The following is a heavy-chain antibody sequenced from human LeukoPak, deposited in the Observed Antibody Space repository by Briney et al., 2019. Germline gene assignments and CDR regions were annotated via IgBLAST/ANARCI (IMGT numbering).Heavy chain of an antibody. CDR2: IYPGDSDT. V-gene: IGHV5-51*01. J-gene: IGHJ2*01. Sequence: GESLKISCKGSGYSFTSYWLGRVRQMPGKGLEWMGIIYPGDSDTRYSPSFQGQVTISADKSISTAYLQWSSLKASDTALYYCARRLREFHLRRLRSDWFFDLWGRGTLVTVSS. CDR1: GYSFTSYW. D-gene: IGHD1-26*01. CDR3: ARRLREFHLRRLRSDWFFDL.